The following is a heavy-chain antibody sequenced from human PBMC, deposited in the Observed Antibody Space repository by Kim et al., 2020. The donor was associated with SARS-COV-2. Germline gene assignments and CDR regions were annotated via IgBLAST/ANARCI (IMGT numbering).Heavy chain of an antibody. CDR1: GYTFTSSA. J-gene: IGHJ6*02. Sequence: ASVKVSCKASGYTFTSSAMNWVRQAPGQGLEWMGWINTNTGNPTYAQGFTGRFVFSLDTSVSTAYLQISSLKAEDTAVYYCARWPDIVVVVVATGEVDYYRGMDVWGQGTTVTVSS. CDR2: INTNTGNP. CDR3: ARWPDIVVVVVATGEVDYYRGMDV. V-gene: IGHV7-4-1*02. D-gene: IGHD2-15*01.